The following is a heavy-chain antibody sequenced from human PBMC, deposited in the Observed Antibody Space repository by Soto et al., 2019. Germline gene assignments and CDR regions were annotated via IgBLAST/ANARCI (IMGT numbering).Heavy chain of an antibody. D-gene: IGHD2-15*01. CDR3: ATCFQYFDN. J-gene: IGHJ4*02. Sequence: GGSLRLSCAGSGFTPTTTPLSWVRQPPGKGLEWVTTISGTASRTYYVDSVRGRFFISRDNSKNTVTLQMNNLTVDDTAVYYCATCFQYFDNWGQGTRVTVSS. V-gene: IGHV3-23*01. CDR1: GFTPTTTP. CDR2: ISGTASRT.